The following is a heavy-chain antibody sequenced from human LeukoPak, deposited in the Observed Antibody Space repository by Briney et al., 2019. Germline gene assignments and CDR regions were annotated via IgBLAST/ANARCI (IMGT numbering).Heavy chain of an antibody. V-gene: IGHV1-46*03. D-gene: IGHD2-2*01. J-gene: IGHJ4*02. CDR2: INPSGGST. CDR1: GYTFTSYY. Sequence: ASVKVSCKXSGYTFTSYYMHWVRQAPGQGLEWMGIINPSGGSTSYAQKFQGRVTMTRDTSTSTVYMELSSLRSEDTAVYYCARVSPDPAAMDYWGQGTLVTVSS. CDR3: ARVSPDPAAMDY.